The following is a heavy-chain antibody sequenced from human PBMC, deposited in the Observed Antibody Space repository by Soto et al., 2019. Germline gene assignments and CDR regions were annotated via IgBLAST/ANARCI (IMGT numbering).Heavy chain of an antibody. CDR3: ARGRNLGGTYLDY. J-gene: IGHJ4*02. D-gene: IGHD1-26*01. V-gene: IGHV4-34*01. Sequence: QVQLQQWGAGLLKPSETLSLNCAVYGGSFSGYYWTWIRQPPGKGLEWIGEINHSGSTNYNPSLKSRVAISVDTSKNQFSLKLSSVTAADTAVYYCARGRNLGGTYLDYWGQGTLVPVSS. CDR1: GGSFSGYY. CDR2: INHSGST.